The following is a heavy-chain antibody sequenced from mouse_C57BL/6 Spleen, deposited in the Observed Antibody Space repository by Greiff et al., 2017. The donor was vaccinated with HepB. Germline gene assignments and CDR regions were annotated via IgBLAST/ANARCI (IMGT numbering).Heavy chain of an antibody. CDR3: ARSNWDVGNAMDY. V-gene: IGHV14-3*01. CDR2: IDPANGNT. D-gene: IGHD4-1*01. J-gene: IGHJ4*01. Sequence: EVQRVDSVAELVRPGASVKLSCTASGFNIKNTYMHWVKQRPEQGLEWIGRIDPANGNTKYAPKFQGKATITADTSSNTAYLQLSSLTSEDTAIYYCARSNWDVGNAMDYWGQGTSVTVSS. CDR1: GFNIKNTY.